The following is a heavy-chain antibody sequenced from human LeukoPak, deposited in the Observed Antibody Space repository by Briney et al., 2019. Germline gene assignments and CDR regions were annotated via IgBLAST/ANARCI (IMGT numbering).Heavy chain of an antibody. J-gene: IGHJ4*02. CDR1: QFTFNGSW. V-gene: IGHV3-7*01. Sequence: GGSLRLSCADSQFTFNGSWMNWVRQAPGKGLEWVANMDPTGSQKRYVDSVRGRFTISKDNPEASLYLDMHSLRAEDTAIYYCAIWTSGNYWGQGTLVTVSS. CDR2: MDPTGSQK. D-gene: IGHD1-1*01. CDR3: AIWTSGNY.